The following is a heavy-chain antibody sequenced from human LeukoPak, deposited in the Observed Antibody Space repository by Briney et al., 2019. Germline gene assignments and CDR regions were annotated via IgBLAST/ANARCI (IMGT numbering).Heavy chain of an antibody. J-gene: IGHJ4*02. CDR1: GGSISSGSYY. V-gene: IGHV4-61*02. CDR2: IYTSGNT. D-gene: IGHD5-24*01. Sequence: SETLSLTCTVSGGSISSGSYYWSCIRQPAGKGLEWIGRIYTSGNTYDNPSLKSRVTISVDTSKNQFSLKLNSVTAADTAVYYCARHRANWLQSFFDYWGQGTLVTVSS. CDR3: ARHRANWLQSFFDY.